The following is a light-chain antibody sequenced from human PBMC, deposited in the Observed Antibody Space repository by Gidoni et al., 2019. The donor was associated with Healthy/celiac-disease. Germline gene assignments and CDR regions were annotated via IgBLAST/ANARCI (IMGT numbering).Light chain of an antibody. CDR1: QSVNSSY. Sequence: EIVLTQSPGTLSLSPGERATLSCRASQSVNSSYLAWYPQKPGQAPRLLIYGASSRATGIPDRFSGGGSGTDFTLTIGRLGPEDFAVYYCQQYGSSSWTFGQXTKVEIK. V-gene: IGKV3-20*01. CDR3: QQYGSSSWT. CDR2: GAS. J-gene: IGKJ1*01.